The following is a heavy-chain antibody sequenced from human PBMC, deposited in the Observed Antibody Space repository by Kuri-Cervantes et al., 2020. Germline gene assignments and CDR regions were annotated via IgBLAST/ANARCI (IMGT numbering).Heavy chain of an antibody. CDR2: ISGSGGST. D-gene: IGHD3-22*01. J-gene: IGHJ6*02. CDR1: GFTFSSYA. V-gene: IGHV3-23*01. CDR3: ARERYYYDSSGYYRHGMDV. Sequence: GESLKISCAASGFTFSSYAMSWVRQAPGKGLEWVSAISGSGGSTYYADSLKGRFTISRDNTKNSLYLQMNSLRAEDTAVYYCARERYYYDSSGYYRHGMDVWGQGTTVTVSS.